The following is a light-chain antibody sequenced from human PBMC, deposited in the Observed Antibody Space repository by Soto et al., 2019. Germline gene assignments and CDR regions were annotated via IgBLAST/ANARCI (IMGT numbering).Light chain of an antibody. CDR1: QSIGKW. CDR3: QQYDTYSGRT. CDR2: DAS. V-gene: IGKV1-5*01. Sequence: DIQMTQSPSTLSAAVGDRVTITCRASQSIGKWLAWYQQKPGKAPKFLIYDASTLASGIPSRFSGSGSGTEFTLTISSLQPDDFATDTCQQYDTYSGRTFGQGTKVDIK. J-gene: IGKJ1*01.